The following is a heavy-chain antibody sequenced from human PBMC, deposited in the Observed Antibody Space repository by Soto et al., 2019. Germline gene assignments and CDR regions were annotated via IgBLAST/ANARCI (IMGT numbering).Heavy chain of an antibody. J-gene: IGHJ6*03. D-gene: IGHD3-16*01. CDR3: TREGSFGDPLNRYYYYYMDV. CDR1: GFTFGDYA. CDR2: IRSKAYGGKT. Sequence: GGSLRLSCTASGFTFGDYAMSWFRQAPGKGLEWVGFIRSKAYGGKTEYAPSVKGKFTISRDDSKSIAYLQMNSLKTEDTAVYYCTREGSFGDPLNRYYYYYMDVWGKGTTVTVSS. V-gene: IGHV3-49*03.